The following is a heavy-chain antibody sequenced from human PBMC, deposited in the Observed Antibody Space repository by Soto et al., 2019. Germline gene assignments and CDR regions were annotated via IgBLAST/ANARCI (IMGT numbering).Heavy chain of an antibody. J-gene: IGHJ6*02. V-gene: IGHV1-69*01. Sequence: QVQLVQSGAEVKRPGSSVKVSCKASGDMFRNSAFTWVRQAPGQGLAWMGVIIPLFRKTNVAQNFQGRVTFTADESTSSLYMEASSLTSEETAVYYCARARLSNGDPNIYFFYGLDVWGQGTTITVSS. CDR1: GDMFRNSA. CDR2: IIPLFRKT. D-gene: IGHD3-10*01. CDR3: ARARLSNGDPNIYFFYGLDV.